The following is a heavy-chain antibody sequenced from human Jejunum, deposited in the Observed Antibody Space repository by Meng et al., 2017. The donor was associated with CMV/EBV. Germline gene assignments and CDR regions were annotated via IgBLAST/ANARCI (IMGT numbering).Heavy chain of an antibody. CDR3: VRSSTTGGFDP. CDR2: TYYRSQWSN. Sequence: GDSVPSHRAAWNWIRQSPSGGLEWLGRTYYRSQWSNDYAVSVKSRITINPDTSKNQFSLHLTSLTPEDTAVYYCVRSSTTGGFDPWGQGTLVTVSS. D-gene: IGHD1-1*01. CDR1: GDSVPSHRAA. V-gene: IGHV6-1*01. J-gene: IGHJ5*02.